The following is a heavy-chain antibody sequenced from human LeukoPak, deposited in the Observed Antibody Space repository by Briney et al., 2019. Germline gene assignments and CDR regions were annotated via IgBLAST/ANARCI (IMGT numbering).Heavy chain of an antibody. J-gene: IGHJ4*02. Sequence: SETLSLTCTVSGGSISSKSYYWGWIRQPPGKGLESIGSKSNSGSSYYNPSLKSRVTMSIDTPNNQFSLKLDSVTAADTAVYFCARQPNGDSGGYFDYWGQGALVTVSS. CDR2: KSNSGSS. V-gene: IGHV4-39*07. D-gene: IGHD4-17*01. CDR3: ARQPNGDSGGYFDY. CDR1: GGSISSKSYY.